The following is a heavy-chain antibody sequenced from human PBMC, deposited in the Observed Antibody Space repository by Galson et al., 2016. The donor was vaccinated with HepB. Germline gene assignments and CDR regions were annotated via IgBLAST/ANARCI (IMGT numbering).Heavy chain of an antibody. D-gene: IGHD3-22*01. CDR3: ARGGYYDAGPMDV. Sequence: SLRLSCAASGFTFSDYYMSWIRQAPGKGLEWISKVSSGSSYINYADSVKGRFTISRDNAKRSLYLQMNSLRAEDTAVYYCARGGYYDAGPMDVWGKGTTVTGSS. CDR1: GFTFSDYY. CDR2: VSSGSSYI. V-gene: IGHV3-11*06. J-gene: IGHJ6*03.